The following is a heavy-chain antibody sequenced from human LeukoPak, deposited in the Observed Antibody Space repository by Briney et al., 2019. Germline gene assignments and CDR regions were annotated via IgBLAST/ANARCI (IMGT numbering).Heavy chain of an antibody. CDR1: GFTFSSYA. J-gene: IGHJ4*02. CDR3: AKVPTAAGIIDFDY. V-gene: IGHV3-23*01. Sequence: GGSLRLSCAASGFTFSSYAMSWIRQAPGKGLEWVSAISGSGGSTYYADSVKGRFTISRDNSKNTLYPQMNSLRAEDTAIYYCAKVPTAAGIIDFDYWGQGALVTVSS. CDR2: ISGSGGST. D-gene: IGHD6-13*01.